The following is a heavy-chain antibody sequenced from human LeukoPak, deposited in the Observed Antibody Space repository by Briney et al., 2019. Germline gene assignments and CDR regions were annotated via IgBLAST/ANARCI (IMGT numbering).Heavy chain of an antibody. CDR2: ISASGLSA. CDR3: AKDPSYDYGDYGSSNWFDP. Sequence: GGSLRLSCAASGFTFRSYGLSWVRRVPGEGLEWVSFISASGLSAYYADSVKGRFTISRDSSKNTLFLQMNSLRAEDTAVYYCAKDPSYDYGDYGSSNWFDPWGQGTLVTVSS. D-gene: IGHD4-17*01. J-gene: IGHJ5*02. CDR1: GFTFRSYG. V-gene: IGHV3-23*01.